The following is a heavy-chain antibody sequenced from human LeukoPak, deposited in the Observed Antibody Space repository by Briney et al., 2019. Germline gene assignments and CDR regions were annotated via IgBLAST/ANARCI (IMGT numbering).Heavy chain of an antibody. V-gene: IGHV1-58*02. CDR1: GFTFTSSA. Sequence: SVKVSCKASGFTFTSSAMQWVRQARGQRLEWVGWIVVCSGNTNYAQKFQERVTITRDMSTSTAYMELSSLRSEDTAVYYCAAVGAVAGTLTYYYYGMDVWGQGTTVTVSS. CDR3: AAVGAVAGTLTYYYYGMDV. D-gene: IGHD6-19*01. J-gene: IGHJ6*02. CDR2: IVVCSGNT.